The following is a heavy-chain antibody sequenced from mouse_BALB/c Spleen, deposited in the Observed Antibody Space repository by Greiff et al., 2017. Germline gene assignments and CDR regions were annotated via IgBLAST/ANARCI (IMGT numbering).Heavy chain of an antibody. Sequence: DVKLVESGPGLVKPSQSLSLTCTVTGYSITSDYAWNWIRQFPGNKLEWMGYISYSGSTSYNPSLKSRISITRDTSKNQFFLQLNSVTTEDTATYYCARSTPRGFAYWGQGTLVTVSA. V-gene: IGHV3-2*02. J-gene: IGHJ3*01. CDR3: ARSTPRGFAY. CDR2: ISYSGST. CDR1: GYSITSDYA.